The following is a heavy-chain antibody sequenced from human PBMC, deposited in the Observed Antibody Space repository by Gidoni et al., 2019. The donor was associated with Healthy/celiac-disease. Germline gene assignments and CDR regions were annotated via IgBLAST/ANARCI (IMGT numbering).Heavy chain of an antibody. Sequence: QVQLVESGGGVVQPGRSLRLSCAASGFTFRSYAMHWVRQAPGKGLEWVAVISYDGSNKYYADSVKGRFTISRDNSKNTLYLQMNSLRAEDTAVYYCAREKGYCSSTSCYTEWFDPWGQGTLVTVSS. J-gene: IGHJ5*02. CDR3: AREKGYCSSTSCYTEWFDP. CDR2: ISYDGSNK. CDR1: GFTFRSYA. D-gene: IGHD2-2*02. V-gene: IGHV3-30-3*01.